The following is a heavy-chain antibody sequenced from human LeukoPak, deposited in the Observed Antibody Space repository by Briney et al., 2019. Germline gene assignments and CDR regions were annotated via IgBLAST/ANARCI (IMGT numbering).Heavy chain of an antibody. CDR3: AKDKMVEKWELGGGVDM. CDR2: IWHDGSKT. Sequence: GGSLRLSCIASGFIFSSYGMHWVRQAPGKGLEWVAIIWHDGSKTFYSDSVKGRFTVSRDNSKNTLYLQMNSMRGEDTAVYYCAKDKMVEKWELGGGVDMWGQGTMVTVSS. CDR1: GFIFSSYG. D-gene: IGHD1-26*01. V-gene: IGHV3-33*06. J-gene: IGHJ3*02.